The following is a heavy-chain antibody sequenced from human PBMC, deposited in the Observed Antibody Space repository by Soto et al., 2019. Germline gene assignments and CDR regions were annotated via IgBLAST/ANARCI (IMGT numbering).Heavy chain of an antibody. V-gene: IGHV3-53*01. J-gene: IGHJ6*02. Sequence: EVQLVESGGGLIQRGGSLRLSCAASGFTVGSNYMSWVRQAPGKGLEWLSVIYSCGTTYYADSVKGRFTISRDNSKNTLYLQMNSLRDEDTAVYYCARGEPGVWGQGTTVTVSS. CDR2: IYSCGTT. D-gene: IGHD3-10*01. CDR3: ARGEPGV. CDR1: GFTVGSNY.